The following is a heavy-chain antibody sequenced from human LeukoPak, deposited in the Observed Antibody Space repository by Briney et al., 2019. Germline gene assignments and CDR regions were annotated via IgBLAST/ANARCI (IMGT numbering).Heavy chain of an antibody. CDR3: ARGYSSGIDY. V-gene: IGHV3-48*04. Sequence: PGGSLRLSCAASGFTFSIYSMNWVRQAPGKGLEWVSYVSSSGNTIYYADSVKGRFTISRDNAKNSLYLQMNSLRAEDTAVYYCARGYSSGIDYWGQGTLVTVSS. D-gene: IGHD3-10*01. CDR2: VSSSGNTI. J-gene: IGHJ4*02. CDR1: GFTFSIYS.